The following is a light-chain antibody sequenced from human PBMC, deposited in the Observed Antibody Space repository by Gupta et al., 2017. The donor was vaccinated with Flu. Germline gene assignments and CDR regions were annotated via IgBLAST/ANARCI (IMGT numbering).Light chain of an antibody. CDR3: MQGAHWPWA. CDR1: QGLVYSDGNTY. V-gene: IGKV2-30*01. CDR2: LVT. J-gene: IGKJ1*01. Sequence: VTLGQSASISCRSSQGLVYSDGNTYLHWFQQRPGQSPRRLIYLVTKRDSGVPDRFSGSGSGTDFTLKISRVEAEDVGVYFCMQGAHWPWAFGQGDQAGNQT.